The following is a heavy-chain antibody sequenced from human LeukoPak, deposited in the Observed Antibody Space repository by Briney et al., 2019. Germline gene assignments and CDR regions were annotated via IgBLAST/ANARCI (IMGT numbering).Heavy chain of an antibody. CDR1: GFTFSNYA. D-gene: IGHD6-19*01. J-gene: IGHJ4*02. CDR2: IGNSGGST. V-gene: IGHV3-23*01. Sequence: GALRLSCAASGFTFSNYAMSWLRQAPGKGLEWVSTIGNSGGSTYYADSVKGRFTISRDNAKNSLSLQMNSPRAEDTAVYYCARDGGSAWFFRYWGQGTLVTVSS. CDR3: ARDGGSAWFFRY.